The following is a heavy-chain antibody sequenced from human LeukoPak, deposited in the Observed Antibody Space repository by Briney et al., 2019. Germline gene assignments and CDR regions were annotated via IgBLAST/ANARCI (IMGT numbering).Heavy chain of an antibody. Sequence: SGPTLVNPTQTLTLTCTFSGFSLSTSGMCVSWIRQPPGKTLEWLALIDWDDDKYYSTSLKTRLTISKDTSKNQVVLTMTNMDPVDTATYYCARTNYGILTGYNWFDPWGQGTLVTVSS. CDR2: IDWDDDK. CDR3: ARTNYGILTGYNWFDP. CDR1: GFSLSTSGMC. J-gene: IGHJ5*02. D-gene: IGHD3-9*01. V-gene: IGHV2-70*01.